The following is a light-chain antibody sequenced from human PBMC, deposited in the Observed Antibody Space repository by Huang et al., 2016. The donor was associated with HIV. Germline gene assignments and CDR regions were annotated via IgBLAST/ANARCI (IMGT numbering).Light chain of an antibody. CDR2: GSS. V-gene: IGKV3-15*01. J-gene: IGKJ4*01. Sequence: EIVMTQSPATLSVSPGQRVTLSCRANRSVSTNLAWYQHRHGQAPRLLIYGSSTRAPGIPARFSGSGSGTDFSLTISSLQSEEFALYYCHQYNNWLLSFGGGTRV. CDR1: RSVSTN. CDR3: HQYNNWLLS.